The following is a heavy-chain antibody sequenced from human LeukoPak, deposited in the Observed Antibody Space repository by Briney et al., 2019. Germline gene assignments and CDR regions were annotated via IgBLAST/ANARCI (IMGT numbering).Heavy chain of an antibody. Sequence: ASVKVSCKASGYTFTSYAISWVRQAPGQGLEWMGWISAYNGNTNYAQKLQGRVTMTTDTSTSTAYMELSSLRSDDTAVYYCARGKGPWNPMVFPDWGQGTLVTVSS. CDR2: ISAYNGNT. D-gene: IGHD2-21*01. J-gene: IGHJ4*02. CDR1: GYTFTSYA. V-gene: IGHV1-18*01. CDR3: ARGKGPWNPMVFPD.